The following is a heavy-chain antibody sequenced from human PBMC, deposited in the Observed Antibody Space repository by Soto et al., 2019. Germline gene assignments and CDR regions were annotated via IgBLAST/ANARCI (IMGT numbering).Heavy chain of an antibody. Sequence: QVQLQQWGAGLLKPSETLSLTCAVYGGSFSGYYWSWIRQPPGKGLQWIGEINHSGSTNYNPSLKSRVTISVDTSKNQFSLKLSSVTPADTAVYYCARADIVVVPAAMYGGWFDPWGQGTLVTVSS. V-gene: IGHV4-34*01. J-gene: IGHJ5*02. CDR3: ARADIVVVPAAMYGGWFDP. D-gene: IGHD2-2*01. CDR1: GGSFSGYY. CDR2: INHSGST.